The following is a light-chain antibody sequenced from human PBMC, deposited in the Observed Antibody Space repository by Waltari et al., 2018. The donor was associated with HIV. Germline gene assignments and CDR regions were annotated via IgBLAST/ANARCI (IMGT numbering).Light chain of an antibody. V-gene: IGKV3-15*01. Sequence: EIVMTQSPGTLSLSPGERATLSCRASQLVNPNLAWYQQQVVQAPRLIIYDASTGASGVPPKFSGSGSGTDFTLTISGLQSEDFAVYYCQQYHNWPYTFGQGTTLEIK. CDR2: DAS. J-gene: IGKJ2*01. CDR3: QQYHNWPYT. CDR1: QLVNPN.